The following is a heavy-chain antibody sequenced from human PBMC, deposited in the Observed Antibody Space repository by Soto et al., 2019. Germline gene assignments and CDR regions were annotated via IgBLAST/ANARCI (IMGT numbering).Heavy chain of an antibody. Sequence: QVQLVQSGPEVRKPAASVTVYCKASGYTFTTYGISWVRQAPGQGLEWMGWISAHNGNTNYAQKLQGRVTMTTDTAASTAHMERRSLRADDTAVNYCPRYKWEALGGDYWGQGTLGTVSS. V-gene: IGHV1-18*01. D-gene: IGHD1-20*01. CDR2: ISAHNGNT. CDR3: PRYKWEALGGDY. J-gene: IGHJ4*02. CDR1: GYTFTTYG.